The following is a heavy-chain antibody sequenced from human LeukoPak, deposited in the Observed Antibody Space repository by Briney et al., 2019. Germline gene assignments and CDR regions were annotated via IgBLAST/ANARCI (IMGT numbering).Heavy chain of an antibody. CDR3: AKSQRNDQQVVQRIDY. D-gene: IGHD2-2*01. Sequence: GGSLRLSCAASGFTFSSYWMHWVRQAPGKGLEWVSSISGSGDTTYYTGSVKGRFTISRDNSKNALYLQMSSLRAEDTAVYYCAKSQRNDQQVVQRIDYWGQGTLVTVSS. CDR1: GFTFSSYW. V-gene: IGHV3-23*01. CDR2: ISGSGDTT. J-gene: IGHJ4*02.